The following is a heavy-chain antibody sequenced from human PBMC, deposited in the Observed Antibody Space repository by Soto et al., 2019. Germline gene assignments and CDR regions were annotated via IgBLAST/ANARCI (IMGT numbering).Heavy chain of an antibody. D-gene: IGHD3-10*01. CDR2: IYWDDDN. CDR1: GFSLSTSGVG. J-gene: IGHJ6*01. Sequence: QITLKESGPTLVKVTQTLTLTCTFSGFSLSTSGVGVAWSRQPPGKALEWLALIYWDDDNRYSPSLKSRLSITKNTSKNQVVLTMTNMNPVDTATYYCAHTLLRRSKYYYGMDVWGQGTTVTVSS. V-gene: IGHV2-5*02. CDR3: AHTLLRRSKYYYGMDV.